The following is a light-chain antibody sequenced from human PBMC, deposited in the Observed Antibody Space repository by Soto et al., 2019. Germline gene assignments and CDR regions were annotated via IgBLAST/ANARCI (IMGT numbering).Light chain of an antibody. CDR2: GAS. J-gene: IGKJ5*01. Sequence: EIVMTQSPATLSVSPGERATLSCRASQSIGSNSAWYLQKPGQAPRLLIYGASTRATGLPARFSGSGSGRDFTLTISGLEPEDFAVYYCQQYGSSPLISFGQGTRLEIK. CDR3: QQYGSSPLIS. CDR1: QSIGSN. V-gene: IGKV3-15*01.